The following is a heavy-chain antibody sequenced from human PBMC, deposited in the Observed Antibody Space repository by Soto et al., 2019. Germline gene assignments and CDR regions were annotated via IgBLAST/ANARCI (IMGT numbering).Heavy chain of an antibody. V-gene: IGHV1-18*01. CDR1: GYTFTRHA. D-gene: IGHD4-17*01. J-gene: IGHJ4*02. CDR3: ARDVAYGLIDY. CDR2: INAYNGNT. Sequence: QVQLVQSGAEVKKPGASVKVSCKPSGYTFTRHAISWVRQAPGQGLEWMGWINAYNGNTHYAQKLQGRVTMTTDTSTRTAYMELRSLRSDDTAVYYCARDVAYGLIDYWGQGTLVTVSS.